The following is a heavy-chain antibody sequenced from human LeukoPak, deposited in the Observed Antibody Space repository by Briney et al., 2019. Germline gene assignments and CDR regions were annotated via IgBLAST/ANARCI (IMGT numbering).Heavy chain of an antibody. CDR1: GGSISSYY. D-gene: IGHD3-3*01. Sequence: SETLSLTCTVSGGSISSYYWSWIRQPPGKGLEWMGYIYYSGGTNYNPSLKSRVTISVDTSKNQFSLKLSSVTAADTAVYYCAREGDFWRRNYYFDYWGQGTLVTVSS. J-gene: IGHJ4*02. V-gene: IGHV4-59*13. CDR2: IYYSGGT. CDR3: AREGDFWRRNYYFDY.